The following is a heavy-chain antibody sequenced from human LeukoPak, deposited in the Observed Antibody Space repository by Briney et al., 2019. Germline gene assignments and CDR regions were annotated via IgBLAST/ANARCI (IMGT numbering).Heavy chain of an antibody. J-gene: IGHJ4*02. CDR2: IIPIFGTA. V-gene: IGHV1-69*13. CDR3: AREGEEQQLALYYFDY. CDR1: GYTFTGYY. Sequence: SVKVSCKASGYTFTGYYMHWVRQAPGQGLEWMGGIIPIFGTANYAQKFQGRVTITADESTSTAYMELSSLRSEDTAVYYCAREGEEQQLALYYFDYWGQGTLVTVSS. D-gene: IGHD6-13*01.